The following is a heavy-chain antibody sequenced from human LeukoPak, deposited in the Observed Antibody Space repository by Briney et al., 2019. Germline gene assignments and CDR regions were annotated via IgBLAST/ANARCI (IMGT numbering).Heavy chain of an antibody. V-gene: IGHV1-8*01. CDR2: TNPNSGNT. Sequence: GASVKVSCKASGYTFTSYDINWVRQATGQGLEWMGWTNPNSGNTGYAQKFQGRVTMTRNTSISTAYMELSSLRSEDTAVYYCARGSQNYDFWSGYYDWYFDLWGRGTLVTVSS. CDR1: GYTFTSYD. J-gene: IGHJ2*01. CDR3: ARGSQNYDFWSGYYDWYFDL. D-gene: IGHD3-3*01.